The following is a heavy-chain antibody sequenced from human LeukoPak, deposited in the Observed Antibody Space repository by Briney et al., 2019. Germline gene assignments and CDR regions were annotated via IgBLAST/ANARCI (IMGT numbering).Heavy chain of an antibody. V-gene: IGHV3-15*01. CDR2: IKSKTDGGTT. J-gene: IGHJ4*02. CDR1: GGSISSYY. Sequence: PSETLSLTCTVSGGSISSYYWSWVRQAPGKGLEWVGRIKSKTDGGTTDYAAPVKGRFTISRDDSKNTLYLRMNSLKAEDTAVYYCTTDEEGPIWGQGTLVTVSS. CDR3: TTDEEGPI.